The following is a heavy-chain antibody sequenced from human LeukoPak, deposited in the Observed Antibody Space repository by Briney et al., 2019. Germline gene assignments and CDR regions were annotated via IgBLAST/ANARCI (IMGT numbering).Heavy chain of an antibody. D-gene: IGHD4-11*01. V-gene: IGHV3-21*01. CDR1: GFTFTTYA. CDR2: ISGISHSI. Sequence: GGSLRLSCAASGFTFTTYAMNWVRQAPGKGLEWVSSISGISHSIYYADSVKGRFTISRDDAKNSVYLQMNNLRAEDSAVYYCARAYTIADQFDYWGQGSLVTVSS. J-gene: IGHJ4*02. CDR3: ARAYTIADQFDY.